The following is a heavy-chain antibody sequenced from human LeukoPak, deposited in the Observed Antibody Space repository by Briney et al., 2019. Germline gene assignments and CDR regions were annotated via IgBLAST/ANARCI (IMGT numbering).Heavy chain of an antibody. CDR3: ARVRGYGDFINDY. CDR1: GFIFSSYW. V-gene: IGHV3-48*01. CDR2: ISSSSSTI. J-gene: IGHJ4*02. D-gene: IGHD3-10*01. Sequence: QAGGSLRLSCAASGFIFSSYWMSWVRQAPGKGLEWVSYISSSSSTIYYADSVKGRFTISRDNAKNSLYLQMNSLRAEDTAVYYCARVRGYGDFINDYWGQGTLVTVSS.